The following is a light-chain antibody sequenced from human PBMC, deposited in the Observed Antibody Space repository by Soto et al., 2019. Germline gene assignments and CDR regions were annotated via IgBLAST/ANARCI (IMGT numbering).Light chain of an antibody. V-gene: IGKV1-5*03. CDR1: QSISSW. CDR3: QQYNTYST. Sequence: DIRITQSRPTLCWCGLDRVTITCRVSQSISSWLAWYQQKPGKATKLLIYKASSLESGVPSSFSGSGSGTEFTLTISSLQTDYFATYYCQQYNTYSTFGQGTRLEI. CDR2: KAS. J-gene: IGKJ5*01.